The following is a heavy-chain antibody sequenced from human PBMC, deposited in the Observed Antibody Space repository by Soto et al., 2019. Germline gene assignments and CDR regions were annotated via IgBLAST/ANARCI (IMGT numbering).Heavy chain of an antibody. Sequence: GGSLRLSCAASGFTFSSYAMHWVRQAPGKGLEWVAVISYDGSNKYYADSVKGRFTISRDNSKNTLYLQMNSLRAEDTAVYYCARDPGNDYSNYGIRAFYYYGTDVWGQGTTVTVSS. CDR1: GFTFSSYA. V-gene: IGHV3-30-3*01. CDR2: ISYDGSNK. D-gene: IGHD4-4*01. J-gene: IGHJ6*02. CDR3: ARDPGNDYSNYGIRAFYYYGTDV.